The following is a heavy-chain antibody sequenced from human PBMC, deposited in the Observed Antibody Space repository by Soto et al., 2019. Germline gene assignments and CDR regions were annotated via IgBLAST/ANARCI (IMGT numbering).Heavy chain of an antibody. J-gene: IGHJ4*02. Sequence: QVQLLESGGGVVQPGRSLRLSCAASGFTFSSYAMHWVRQPPGKGLEWVAVVSNDGRNKFYADSVRGRFTISRDNSKNTLYLEMDILRVEDTAVFYCARGQHGLDHWGQGSLVLVSP. V-gene: IGHV3-30-3*01. CDR2: VSNDGRNK. D-gene: IGHD2-8*01. CDR3: ARGQHGLDH. CDR1: GFTFSSYA.